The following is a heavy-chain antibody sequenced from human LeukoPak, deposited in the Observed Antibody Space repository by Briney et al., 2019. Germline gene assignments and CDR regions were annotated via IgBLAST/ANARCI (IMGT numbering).Heavy chain of an antibody. CDR1: GFTFSNYA. Sequence: GGSLRPSCAASGFTFSNYAMSWVRQAPGKGLEWVSAITGSGGTTYYADSVKGRFTVSRDNSKNTLYLQMNSLRAEDTAVYYCAKDLAVTGWVNDYWGQGTLVTVSS. J-gene: IGHJ4*02. V-gene: IGHV3-23*01. CDR3: AKDLAVTGWVNDY. D-gene: IGHD6-19*01. CDR2: ITGSGGTT.